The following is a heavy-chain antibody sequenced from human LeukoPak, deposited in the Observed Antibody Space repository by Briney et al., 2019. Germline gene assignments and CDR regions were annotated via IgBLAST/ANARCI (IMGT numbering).Heavy chain of an antibody. Sequence: PGGSLRLSCAASGFTFSSYAMSWVRQAPGEGLEWVSAISGSGGSTYYADSVKGRFTISRDNSKNTLYLQMNSLRAEDTAVYYCAKGGRYSSSWYYFDYWGQGTLVTVSS. CDR2: ISGSGGST. CDR1: GFTFSSYA. J-gene: IGHJ4*02. V-gene: IGHV3-23*01. D-gene: IGHD6-13*01. CDR3: AKGGRYSSSWYYFDY.